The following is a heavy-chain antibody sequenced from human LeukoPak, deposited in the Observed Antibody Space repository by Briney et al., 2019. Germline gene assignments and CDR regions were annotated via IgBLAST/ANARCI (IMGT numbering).Heavy chain of an antibody. CDR3: ARDGGRRVEYSSSSSYYYYMDV. J-gene: IGHJ6*03. Sequence: SETLSLTCTVSGGSISSYYWSWIRQPPGQGLEWIGYIYYSGSTNYNPSPTILITISVDTSKNQYPLKLSSVTAADTAVYYCARDGGRRVEYSSSSSYYYYMDVWGKGTTVTVSS. CDR2: IYYSGST. D-gene: IGHD6-6*01. V-gene: IGHV4-59*01. CDR1: GGSISSYY.